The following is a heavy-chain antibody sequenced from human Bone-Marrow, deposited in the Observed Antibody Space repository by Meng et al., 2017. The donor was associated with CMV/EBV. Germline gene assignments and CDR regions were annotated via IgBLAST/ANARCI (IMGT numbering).Heavy chain of an antibody. V-gene: IGHV3-48*04. CDR2: ISSSGSTI. CDR3: ARATPLDIVVVVASTRSGPLDY. Sequence: SCKASGGTFSSYSMNWVRQAPGKGLEWVSYISSSGSTIYYADSVKGRFTISRDNAKNSLYLQMNSLRAEDTAVYYCARATPLDIVVVVASTRSGPLDYWGQRTLVAASS. J-gene: IGHJ4*02. CDR1: GGTFSSYS. D-gene: IGHD2-15*01.